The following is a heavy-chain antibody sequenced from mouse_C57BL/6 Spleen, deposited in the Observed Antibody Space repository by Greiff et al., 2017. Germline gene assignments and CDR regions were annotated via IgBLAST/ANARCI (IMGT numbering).Heavy chain of an antibody. V-gene: IGHV1-82*01. CDR1: GYAFSSSW. CDR2: IYPGDGDT. D-gene: IGHD1-1*01. CDR3: EPFITTVVGGYFDY. J-gene: IGHJ2*01. Sequence: VQLQESGPELVKPGASVKISCKASGYAFSSSWMNWVKQRPGKGLEWIGRIYPGDGDTNYNGKFKGKATLTADKSSSTAYMQLSSLTSEDSAFYFCEPFITTVVGGYFDYWGQGTTVTVSS.